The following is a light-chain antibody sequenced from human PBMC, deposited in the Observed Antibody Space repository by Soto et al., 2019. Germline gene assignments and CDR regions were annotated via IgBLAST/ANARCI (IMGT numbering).Light chain of an antibody. CDR3: SSYTSSSTLGV. CDR1: SSDVGGYNY. J-gene: IGLJ2*01. Sequence: QSALTQPASVSGSPGQSITISCTGSSSDVGGYNYVSWYQQHPGKAPKLMIYDVTNRPSGVSKRFSGSKSGNTASLTISGLQDEDEADYYCSSYTSSSTLGVFGGGTKVTVL. CDR2: DVT. V-gene: IGLV2-14*01.